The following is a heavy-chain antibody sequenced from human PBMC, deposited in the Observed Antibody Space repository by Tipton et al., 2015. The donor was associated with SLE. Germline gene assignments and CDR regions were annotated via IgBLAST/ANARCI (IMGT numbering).Heavy chain of an antibody. J-gene: IGHJ3*02. Sequence: TLSLTCAVYGGSFSGYYWSWIRQPPGKGLEWLREINHSGSTNYNPSLKSRVTISVDTSKNLFSMKMSSVTAADTAVYYCARGSSLAAFDIWGQGTMVTVSS. CDR2: INHSGST. CDR1: GGSFSGYY. CDR3: ARGSSLAAFDI. V-gene: IGHV4-34*01.